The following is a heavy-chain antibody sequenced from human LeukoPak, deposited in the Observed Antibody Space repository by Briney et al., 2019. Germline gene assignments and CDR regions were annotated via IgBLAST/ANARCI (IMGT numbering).Heavy chain of an antibody. V-gene: IGHV3-23*01. D-gene: IGHD7-27*01. Sequence: GGSLRLSCVASGFTFTNSAMQWVRQAPGKGLEWVSTIGATGANTYYADSVRGRFTISRDNSRSTVSLQINSLRVEDAAVYYCARRPNWGFSDFWGPGTLVTVSP. CDR3: ARRPNWGFSDF. CDR2: IGATGANT. J-gene: IGHJ4*02. CDR1: GFTFTNSA.